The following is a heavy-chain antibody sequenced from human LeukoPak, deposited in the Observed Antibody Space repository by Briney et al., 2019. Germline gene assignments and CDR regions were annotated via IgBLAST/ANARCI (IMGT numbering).Heavy chain of an antibody. J-gene: IGHJ6*03. CDR2: IYHSGST. Sequence: SETLSLTCTVSGYSISSGYYWGWIRQPPGKGLEWIGSIYHSGSTYYNPSLKSRVTISVDTSKNQFSLKLSSVTAADTAVYYCARGVQYYDILTERRNNYYMDVWGKGTTVTISS. D-gene: IGHD3-9*01. CDR3: ARGVQYYDILTERRNNYYMDV. V-gene: IGHV4-38-2*02. CDR1: GYSISSGYY.